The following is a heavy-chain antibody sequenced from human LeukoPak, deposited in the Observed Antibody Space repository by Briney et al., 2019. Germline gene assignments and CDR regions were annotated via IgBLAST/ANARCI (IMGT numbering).Heavy chain of an antibody. CDR2: INHSGST. D-gene: IGHD1-7*01. V-gene: IGHV4-34*01. J-gene: IGHJ3*02. CDR1: GGSFSGYY. CDR3: ARNLGVEAFDI. Sequence: SETLSLTCAVYGGSFSGYYWSWIRQPPGKGLEWIGEINHSGSTNYNPSLKSRVTISVDTSKNHFSLKLSSVTAADTAVYYCARNLGVEAFDIWGQGTMVTVSS.